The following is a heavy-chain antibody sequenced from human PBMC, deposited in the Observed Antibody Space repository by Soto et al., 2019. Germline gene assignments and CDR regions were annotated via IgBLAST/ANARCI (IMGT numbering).Heavy chain of an antibody. Sequence: QVQLQESGPGLVKPSQTLSLTCTVSGGSISSGDYYWSWIRQPPGEGPEWIGYIYYSGSTDYNPSLQSRVTISGDTSKNQFSLKLSSVTAADTAVYYCARARGARYFDYWGQGTLVTVSS. CDR3: ARARGARYFDY. J-gene: IGHJ4*02. V-gene: IGHV4-30-4*01. CDR2: IYYSGST. D-gene: IGHD2-15*01. CDR1: GGSISSGDYY.